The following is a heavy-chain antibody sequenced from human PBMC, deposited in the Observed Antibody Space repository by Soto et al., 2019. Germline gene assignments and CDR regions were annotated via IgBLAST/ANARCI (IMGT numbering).Heavy chain of an antibody. D-gene: IGHD6-25*01. J-gene: IGHJ5*02. CDR1: GGSITSSSHF. CDR3: AGQTFTIAAASYGRSNWFDP. CDR2: IYFTGNT. V-gene: IGHV4-39*01. Sequence: SETLSLTCSASGGSITSSSHFSGWVRQPPGKGLEWIGTIYFTGNTYYTPSLKSRLTMSIDTSKNEFSLRLNSVTAADTAVYYCAGQTFTIAAASYGRSNWFDPWGPGTLVTVSS.